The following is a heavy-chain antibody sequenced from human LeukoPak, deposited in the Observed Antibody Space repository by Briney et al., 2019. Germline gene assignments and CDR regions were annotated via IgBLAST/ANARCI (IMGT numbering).Heavy chain of an antibody. D-gene: IGHD6-13*01. CDR1: GGSISSSSYN. Sequence: SETLSLTCTVSGGSISSSSYNWGWIRQPPGKGLEWIGSIDYSGNTYSNPSLKSRAIISVDTSKNQFSLKLSSVTATDTAVYYCARPPGIAAAWFDPWGQGTLVTVSS. CDR3: ARPPGIAAAWFDP. CDR2: IDYSGNT. J-gene: IGHJ5*02. V-gene: IGHV4-39*01.